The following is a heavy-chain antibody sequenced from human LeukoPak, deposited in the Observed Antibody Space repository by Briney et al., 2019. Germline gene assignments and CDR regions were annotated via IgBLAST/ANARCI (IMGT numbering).Heavy chain of an antibody. CDR1: GYTFTSYY. Sequence: ASVTVSCKASGYTFTSYYMHWLRQAPGQGLGWRGIINASGGSTSYAQKFQGRVTLTRDTSTSTVYMELSSRTPEDTAVYYCARPSCISSSCKRGGYLFYWGQGTLVTVSS. CDR2: INASGGST. D-gene: IGHD2-2*01. V-gene: IGHV1-46*01. CDR3: ARPSCISSSCKRGGYLFY. J-gene: IGHJ4*02.